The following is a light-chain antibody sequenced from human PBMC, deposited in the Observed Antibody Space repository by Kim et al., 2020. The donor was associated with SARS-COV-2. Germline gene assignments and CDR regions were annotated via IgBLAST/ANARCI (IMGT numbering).Light chain of an antibody. CDR1: QRVSSNY. V-gene: IGKV3-20*01. CDR3: QQYGISPLYI. CDR2: GAS. Sequence: SPGDSATLSCRASQRVSSNYLAWYRQKPGQSPRLLIYGASNRATGIPDRFSGSGSGTDFTLTIDRLEPEDFAVYYCQQYGISPLYIFGQGTKLEI. J-gene: IGKJ2*01.